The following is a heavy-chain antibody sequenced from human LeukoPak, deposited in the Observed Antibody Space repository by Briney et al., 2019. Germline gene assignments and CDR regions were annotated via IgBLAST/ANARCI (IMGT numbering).Heavy chain of an antibody. V-gene: IGHV4-4*07. J-gene: IGHJ6*03. CDR2: IYTSGST. CDR3: ARDLGIFLNYFYYMDV. CDR1: GGCISSYY. D-gene: IGHD6-13*01. Sequence: SETLSLTCTVSGGCISSYYWSWIRQPAGKDLEWIGLIYTSGSTNYNPSLKSRVTISVDKSKNQFSLKLSSVTAADTAVYYCARDLGIFLNYFYYMDVWGKGTTVTVSS.